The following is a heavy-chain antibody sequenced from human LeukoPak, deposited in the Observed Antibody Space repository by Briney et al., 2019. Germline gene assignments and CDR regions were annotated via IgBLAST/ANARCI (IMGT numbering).Heavy chain of an antibody. V-gene: IGHV4-4*02. CDR3: ARSVKNASYYYDSSGYKGYFDY. CDR2: INHSGST. J-gene: IGHJ4*02. D-gene: IGHD3-22*01. CDR1: GGSISSSNW. Sequence: SGTLSLTCAVSGGSISSSNWWSWVRQPPGKGLEWIGEINHSGSTNYNPSLKSRVTISVDTSKNQFSLKLSSVTAADTAVYYCARSVKNASYYYDSSGYKGYFDYWGQGTLVTVSS.